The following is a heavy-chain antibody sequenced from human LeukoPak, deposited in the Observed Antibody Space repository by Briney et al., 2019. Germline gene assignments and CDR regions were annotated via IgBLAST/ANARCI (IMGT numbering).Heavy chain of an antibody. J-gene: IGHJ6*02. CDR2: ISAYNGNT. D-gene: IGHD1-26*01. Sequence: GASVKVSCKASGYTFTSHGISWVRQAPGQGLEWMGWISAYNGNTNYAQKLQGRVTMTTDTSTSTAYMELRSLRSDDTAVYYCARDLLWELLRGGYYYCMDVWGQGTTVTVSS. CDR1: GYTFTSHG. V-gene: IGHV1-18*01. CDR3: ARDLLWELLRGGYYYCMDV.